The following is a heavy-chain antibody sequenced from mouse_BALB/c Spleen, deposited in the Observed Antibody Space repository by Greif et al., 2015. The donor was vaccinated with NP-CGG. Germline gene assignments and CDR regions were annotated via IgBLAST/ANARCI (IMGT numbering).Heavy chain of an antibody. CDR2: INPSTGYT. CDR1: GYTFTSYW. Sequence: VKLMESGAELAKPGASVKMSCKASGYTFTSYWMHWVKQRPGQGLEWIGYINPSTGYTEYNQKFKDKATLTADKSSSTAYMQLSSLTSEDSAVYYCAEPPDGYYVGWGQGTTLTVSS. J-gene: IGHJ2*01. V-gene: IGHV1-7*01. CDR3: AEPPDGYYVG. D-gene: IGHD2-3*01.